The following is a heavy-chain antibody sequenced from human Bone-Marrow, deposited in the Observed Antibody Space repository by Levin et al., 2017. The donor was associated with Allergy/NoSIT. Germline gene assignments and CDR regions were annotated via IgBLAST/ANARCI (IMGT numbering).Heavy chain of an antibody. CDR2: LSSLFLP. J-gene: IGHJ4*02. V-gene: IGHV4-39*07. CDR1: GGSVSSSNYY. Sequence: LSLHCTVSGGSVSSSNYYWGWIRQPPFPFLSFLFPLSSLFLPSSPPSLKSRVTISLDISRNQFSLKMNSVTAADTAVYYCVGWHQWLVALVGASDSWGQGTLVTVSS. D-gene: IGHD6-19*01. CDR3: VGWHQWLVALVGASDS.